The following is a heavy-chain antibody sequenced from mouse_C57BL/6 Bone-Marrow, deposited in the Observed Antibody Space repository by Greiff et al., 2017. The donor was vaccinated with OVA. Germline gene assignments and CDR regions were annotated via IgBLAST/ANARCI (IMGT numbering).Heavy chain of an antibody. D-gene: IGHD2-1*01. CDR1: GYTFTSYW. CDR3: ARRVHGKGDY. V-gene: IGHV1-64*01. CDR2: IHPNSGST. Sequence: QVQLQQPGAELVKPGASVKLSCKASGYTFTSYWMPWVKQRPGQGLEWIGMIHPNSGSTNYNEKFKSKATLTVDKSSSTAYMQLSSLTSEDSAVYYCARRVHGKGDYWGQGTTLTVSS. J-gene: IGHJ2*01.